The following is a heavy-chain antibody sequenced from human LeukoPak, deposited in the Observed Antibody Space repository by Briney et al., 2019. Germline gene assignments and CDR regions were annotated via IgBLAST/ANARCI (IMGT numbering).Heavy chain of an antibody. Sequence: SSETLSLTCTVSGGSISSSSYYWGWIRQPPGKGLEWIGSIYYSGSTYYNPSLKSRVTISVDTSKNQFSLKLSSVTAADTAVYYCARDNKGEAAFDIWGQGTMVTVSS. CDR1: GGSISSSSYY. V-gene: IGHV4-39*07. CDR2: IYYSGST. D-gene: IGHD1-26*01. CDR3: ARDNKGEAAFDI. J-gene: IGHJ3*02.